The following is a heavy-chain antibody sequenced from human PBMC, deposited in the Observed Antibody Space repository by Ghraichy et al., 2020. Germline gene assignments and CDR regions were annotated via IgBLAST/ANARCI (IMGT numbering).Heavy chain of an antibody. CDR3: ATDPGAGATPGLDY. Sequence: ASVKVSCKVSGYTLTELSMHWVRQAPGKGLGWMGGFDPEDGETIYAQKFQGRVTMTEDTSTDTAYMELSSLRSEDTAVYYCATDPGAGATPGLDYWGQGTLVTVSS. J-gene: IGHJ4*02. V-gene: IGHV1-24*01. D-gene: IGHD1-26*01. CDR1: GYTLTELS. CDR2: FDPEDGET.